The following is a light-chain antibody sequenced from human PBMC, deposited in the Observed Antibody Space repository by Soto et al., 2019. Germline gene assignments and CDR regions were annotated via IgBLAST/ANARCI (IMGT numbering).Light chain of an antibody. CDR1: SSDVGGYRF. CDR2: EVV. Sequence: QSALTQPPSASGSPGQSVTISCTGTSSDVGGYRFVSWYQQYQGKAPKLMIYEVVKRPSGVPDRFSGSKSGNTASLTVSGLQAEDEADYYCSSYAGSNTVIFGGGTKVTVL. J-gene: IGLJ2*01. CDR3: SSYAGSNTVI. V-gene: IGLV2-8*01.